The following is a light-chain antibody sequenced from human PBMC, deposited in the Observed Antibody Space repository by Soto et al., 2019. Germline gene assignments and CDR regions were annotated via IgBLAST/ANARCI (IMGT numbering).Light chain of an antibody. CDR1: SSDVGGYDY. V-gene: IGLV2-11*01. CDR3: CSYAGRPYF. CDR2: DVS. J-gene: IGLJ1*01. Sequence: QSALTQPRSVSGSPGQSVAISCTGTSSDVGGYDYVSWFQQHPGKAPKLMIYDVSKRPSGVPDRFSGSKSGNTASLTISGLQAEDEADDYCCSYAGRPYFFCPGTTVTVL.